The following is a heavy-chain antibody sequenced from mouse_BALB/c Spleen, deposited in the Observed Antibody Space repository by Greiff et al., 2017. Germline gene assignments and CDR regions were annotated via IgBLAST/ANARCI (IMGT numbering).Heavy chain of an antibody. Sequence: QVQLQQSGPGLVAPSQSLSITCTVSGFSLTSYDISWIRQPPGKGLEWLGVIWTGGGTNYNSAFMSRLSISKDNSKSQVFLKMNTLQTDDTAIYYCVRGLDSSGYYAMDYWGQGTSVTVSS. V-gene: IGHV2-9-2*01. J-gene: IGHJ4*01. CDR1: GFSLTSYD. CDR2: IWTGGGT. CDR3: VRGLDSSGYYAMDY. D-gene: IGHD3-2*01.